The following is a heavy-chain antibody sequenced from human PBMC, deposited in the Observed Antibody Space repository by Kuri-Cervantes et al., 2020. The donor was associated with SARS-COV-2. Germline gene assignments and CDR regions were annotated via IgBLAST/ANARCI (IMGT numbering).Heavy chain of an antibody. D-gene: IGHD6-19*01. CDR3: AGNQWLVVVVDASDI. V-gene: IGHV4-34*01. Sequence: SQTLSLTCAVYGGSFSGYYWSWIRQPPGKGLEWIGEINHSGSTNYNPSLKSRVTISVDTSKNQFSLKLSSVTAADTAVYYCAGNQWLVVVVDASDIWGQGTMVTVSS. CDR2: INHSGST. J-gene: IGHJ3*02. CDR1: GGSFSGYY.